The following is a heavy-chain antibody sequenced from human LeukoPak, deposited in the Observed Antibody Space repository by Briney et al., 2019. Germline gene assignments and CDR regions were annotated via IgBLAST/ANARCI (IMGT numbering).Heavy chain of an antibody. D-gene: IGHD5-18*01. Sequence: ASVKISCKASGYTFTNNYMHWVRQAPGQGLEWTGVIHPSGSSTNYAQKFQGRVTMTKDTSTSTVYIELNTLRSNDTAVYYCARMDMDTAMVTNYLDHWGQGTLLIVSS. V-gene: IGHV1-46*01. J-gene: IGHJ4*02. CDR1: GYTFTNNY. CDR3: ARMDMDTAMVTNYLDH. CDR2: IHPSGSST.